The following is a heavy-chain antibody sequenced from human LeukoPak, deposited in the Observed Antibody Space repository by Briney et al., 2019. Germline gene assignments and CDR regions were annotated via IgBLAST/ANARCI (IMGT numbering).Heavy chain of an antibody. CDR1: GFTFSSYS. CDR2: ISSSSSTI. V-gene: IGHV3-48*01. CDR3: ARVGQRSTQNYDILTGYLF. J-gene: IGHJ4*02. D-gene: IGHD3-9*01. Sequence: PGGSLRLSCAASGFTFSSYSMNWVRQAPGKGLEWVSYISSSSSTIYYADSVKGRFTISRDNAKNSLYLQMNSLRAEDTAVYHCARVGQRSTQNYDILTGYLFWGQGTLATVSS.